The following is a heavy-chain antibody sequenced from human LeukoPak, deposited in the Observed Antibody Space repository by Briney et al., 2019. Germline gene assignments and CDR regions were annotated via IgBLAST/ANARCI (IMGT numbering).Heavy chain of an antibody. D-gene: IGHD4-23*01. J-gene: IGHJ6*03. CDR2: INHSGST. Sequence: SETLSLTCAVYGGSFSGYYWSWIRQPPGKGLEWIGEINHSGSTNYNPSLKSRATISVDTSKNQFSLKLSSVTAADTAVYYCARTRDYGGNKKYYYYYYMDVWGKGTTVTVSS. CDR3: ARTRDYGGNKKYYYYYYMDV. V-gene: IGHV4-34*01. CDR1: GGSFSGYY.